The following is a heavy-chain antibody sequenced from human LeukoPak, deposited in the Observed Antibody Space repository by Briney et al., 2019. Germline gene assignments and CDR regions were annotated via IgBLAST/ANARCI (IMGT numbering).Heavy chain of an antibody. CDR1: GFTFSSYN. Sequence: PGGSLRLSCAASGFTFSSYNINWVRQAPGKGLEWVSSISSSSSYIYYADSVRGRFTISRDNAKNSLFLQMNSLRAEDTAVYYCARAIGATPTLDYWGLGTLVSVSS. V-gene: IGHV3-21*01. CDR3: ARAIGATPTLDY. CDR2: ISSSSSYI. D-gene: IGHD1-26*01. J-gene: IGHJ4*02.